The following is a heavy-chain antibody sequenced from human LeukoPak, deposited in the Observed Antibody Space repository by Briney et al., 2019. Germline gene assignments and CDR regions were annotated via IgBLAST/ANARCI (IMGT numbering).Heavy chain of an antibody. Sequence: PGGSLRLSCSASGFTFSSYSMNWVRQAPGKGLEWVSYISSSSSTIYYADSVKGRFTISRDNAKNSLYLQMNSLRDEDTAVYYCAREDDYIWGSYRNFDYWGQGTLVTVSS. CDR1: GFTFSSYS. CDR3: AREDDYIWGSYRNFDY. D-gene: IGHD3-16*02. V-gene: IGHV3-48*02. J-gene: IGHJ4*02. CDR2: ISSSSSTI.